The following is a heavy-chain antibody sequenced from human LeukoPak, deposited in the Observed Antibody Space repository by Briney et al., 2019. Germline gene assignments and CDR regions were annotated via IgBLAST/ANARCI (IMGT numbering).Heavy chain of an antibody. D-gene: IGHD6-13*01. CDR1: GVTRSRNY. J-gene: IGHJ3*02. Sequence: SGGSPRHSCAASGVTRSRNYMRWGRPAPGEGVGWGSVIYSGGSTYYADSVKGRFTISRDNAKNSLYMQMNSLRAEDTAVYYCARSYSSSWHDAFDIWGQGTMVTVSS. V-gene: IGHV3-53*01. CDR2: IYSGGST. CDR3: ARSYSSSWHDAFDI.